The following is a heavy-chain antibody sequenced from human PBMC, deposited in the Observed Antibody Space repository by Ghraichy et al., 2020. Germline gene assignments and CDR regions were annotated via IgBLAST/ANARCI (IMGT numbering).Heavy chain of an antibody. CDR3: ARRGHGRLSNYYYYYVDV. D-gene: IGHD2/OR15-2a*01. V-gene: IGHV4-34*01. CDR1: GGSFSGYY. J-gene: IGHJ6*03. CDR2: INHSASN. Sequence: SETLSLTCAVYGGSFSGYYWSWIRQPPGKGLEWIGEINHSASNNYNLSLKSRVTISVDTSKNQFPLKLSSVTAADTAVYYCARRGHGRLSNYYYYYVDVWGKGTTVTVSS.